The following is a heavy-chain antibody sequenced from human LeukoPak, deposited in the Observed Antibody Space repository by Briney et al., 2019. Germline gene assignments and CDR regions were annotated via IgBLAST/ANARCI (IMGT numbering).Heavy chain of an antibody. CDR3: AKDVLRYDSSGYYYIFDY. CDR2: ISYDGSNK. Sequence: GRSLRLSCAASGFTFSSYGMHWVRQAPGKGLEWVAVISYDGSNKYYADSVKGRFTISRDNSKNTLYLQMNSLRAEDTAVCYCAKDVLRYDSSGYYYIFDYWGQGTLVTVSS. D-gene: IGHD3-22*01. J-gene: IGHJ4*02. CDR1: GFTFSSYG. V-gene: IGHV3-30*18.